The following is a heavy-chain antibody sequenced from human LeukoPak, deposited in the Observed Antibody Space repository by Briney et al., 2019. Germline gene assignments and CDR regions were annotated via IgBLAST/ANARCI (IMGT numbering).Heavy chain of an antibody. Sequence: SETLSLTCTVSGGSISTYYWSWIRQPPGKGLEWIGYIYYGGSTNYNPSLKSRVTMSVDTSKNQFSLKLSSVTAADTAVYYCARGGIAALHFDYWGQGTLVTVSS. V-gene: IGHV4-59*01. CDR2: IYYGGST. CDR3: ARGGIAALHFDY. J-gene: IGHJ4*02. D-gene: IGHD6-13*01. CDR1: GGSISTYY.